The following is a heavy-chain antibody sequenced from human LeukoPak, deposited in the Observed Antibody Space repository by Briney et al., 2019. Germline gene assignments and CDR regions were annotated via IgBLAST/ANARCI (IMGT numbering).Heavy chain of an antibody. J-gene: IGHJ4*02. Sequence: GGSLRLSCAASGFSFSDYSMNWVRQAPGKGLEWVSYISSSSSMIYYADSVKGRFTISRDNAKKSLYLQMNSLRADDTAVYYCAKVPWEFWSGYFDYWGQGTLVTVSS. V-gene: IGHV3-48*04. CDR3: AKVPWEFWSGYFDY. CDR1: GFSFSDYS. D-gene: IGHD3-3*01. CDR2: ISSSSSMI.